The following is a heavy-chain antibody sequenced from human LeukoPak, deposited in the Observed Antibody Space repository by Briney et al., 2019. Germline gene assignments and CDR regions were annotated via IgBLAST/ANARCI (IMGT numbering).Heavy chain of an antibody. V-gene: IGHV3-53*01. CDR3: ARGGRGGPGSGYLDF. CDR1: GFALTSNN. J-gene: IGHJ2*01. D-gene: IGHD3-10*01. Sequence: PGGSLTLTCTVSGFALTSNNMSWIRQAPGKGPEWVSVIYSGGEIYYADSVKGRFTISRDNSKDTVHLQMNSLGPEDTAVYHCARGGRGGPGSGYLDFWGRGTLVTVSS. CDR2: IYSGGEI.